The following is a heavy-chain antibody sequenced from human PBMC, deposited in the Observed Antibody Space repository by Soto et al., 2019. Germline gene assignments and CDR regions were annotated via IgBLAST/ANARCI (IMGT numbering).Heavy chain of an antibody. D-gene: IGHD2-21*01. V-gene: IGHV3-74*01. J-gene: IGHJ4*02. CDR3: ARDGEGF. CDR1: GFTFSSNW. Sequence: EVQLVESGRGLVQPGGSLRLSCAASGFTFSSNWMHWVRRVPGRGLVWVARINTDGSATNYVDSVKGRFTVSRDNAKNTLYLQMNSLRVEDTAVYYCARDGEGFWGQGTLVTVCS. CDR2: INTDGSAT.